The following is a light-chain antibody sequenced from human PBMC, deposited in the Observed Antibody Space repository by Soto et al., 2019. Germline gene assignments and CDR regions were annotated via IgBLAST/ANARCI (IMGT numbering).Light chain of an antibody. CDR1: SSNIGRNY. CDR3: GTWDFSRNNGRV. CDR2: DNN. J-gene: IGLJ2*01. V-gene: IGLV1-51*01. Sequence: QSVLTQPPSLSAAPGQTVTISCSGSSSNIGRNYVSWYQQLPGTAPKLLIYDNNKRSSGIPDRFSGSKSGTSATLGITGLQTGDEADYYCGTWDFSRNNGRVFGGGTQLTVL.